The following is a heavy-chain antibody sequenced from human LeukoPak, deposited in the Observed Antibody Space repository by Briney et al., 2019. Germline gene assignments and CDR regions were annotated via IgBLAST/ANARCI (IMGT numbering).Heavy chain of an antibody. V-gene: IGHV3-23*01. Sequence: PGGSLRLSCAASGFTFSSYAMSWVRQAPGKGLEWVSAISGSGGSTYYADSVKGRFTISRDNAKNSLYLQMNSLRAEDTAVYYCARKGRVSSGWYADYWGQGTLVTVSS. CDR3: ARKGRVSSGWYADY. J-gene: IGHJ4*02. CDR1: GFTFSSYA. D-gene: IGHD6-19*01. CDR2: ISGSGGST.